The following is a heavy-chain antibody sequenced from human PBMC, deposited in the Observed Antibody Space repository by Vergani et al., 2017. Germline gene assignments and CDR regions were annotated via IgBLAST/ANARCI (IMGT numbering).Heavy chain of an antibody. V-gene: IGHV4-30-4*01. CDR3: ARVRVLWFGELLGFDY. D-gene: IGHD3-10*01. J-gene: IGHJ4*02. Sequence: QVQLQESGPGLVKPSQTLSLTCTVSGGSISSGDYYWSWIRQPPGKGLEWIGYIYYSGSTYSNPSLTSRVTISVDTSKNQFSLKLSSVTAADTAVYYCARVRVLWFGELLGFDYWGQGTLVTVSS. CDR2: IYYSGST. CDR1: GGSISSGDYY.